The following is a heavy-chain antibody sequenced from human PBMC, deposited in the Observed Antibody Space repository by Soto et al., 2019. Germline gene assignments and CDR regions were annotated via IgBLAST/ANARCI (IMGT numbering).Heavy chain of an antibody. CDR3: ARETEDY. J-gene: IGHJ4*02. CDR2: DSGFNGNT. Sequence: QVQLVQSGPEVKRPGAAVKVSCEASGYTFTNYGVTWVRQAPGQGLEWMGWDSGFNGNTNYAQKFRGRVTMTRDTSTRTAYMELRSLSSDDTAMYYCARETEDYWCQGTLVTVSS. CDR1: GYTFTNYG. V-gene: IGHV1-18*01.